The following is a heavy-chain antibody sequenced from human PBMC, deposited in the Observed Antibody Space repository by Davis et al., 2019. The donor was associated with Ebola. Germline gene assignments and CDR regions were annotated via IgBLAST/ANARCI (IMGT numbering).Heavy chain of an antibody. D-gene: IGHD2-8*02. Sequence: GESLKISCAASGFTFSSYSMNWVRQAPGKGLEWVSSISSSSYIYYADSVKGRFTISRDNAKNSLYLQMNSLRAEDTAVYYCARDLVPQDVWGQGTTVTVSS. CDR3: ARDLVPQDV. CDR1: GFTFSSYS. J-gene: IGHJ6*02. CDR2: ISSSSYI. V-gene: IGHV3-21*01.